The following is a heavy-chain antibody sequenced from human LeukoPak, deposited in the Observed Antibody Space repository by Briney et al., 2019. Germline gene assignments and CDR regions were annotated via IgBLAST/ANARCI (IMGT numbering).Heavy chain of an antibody. CDR1: GLTFGNYA. J-gene: IGHJ4*02. CDR2: IRSKGYGGAA. D-gene: IGHD6-25*01. Sequence: GGSLRLSCTASGLTFGNYAMSWVRQAPGKGLEWVGYIRSKGYGGAAEYAASVRGRFIISRDDSKSIAYLQMNSLKTEDTAVHYCTASSGFDYWGRGTLVTVSS. CDR3: TASSGFDY. V-gene: IGHV3-49*04.